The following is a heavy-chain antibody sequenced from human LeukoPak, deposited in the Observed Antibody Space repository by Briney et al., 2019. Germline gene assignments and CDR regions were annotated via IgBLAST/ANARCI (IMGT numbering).Heavy chain of an antibody. CDR2: IYSGGSM. J-gene: IGHJ3*02. Sequence: GGSLRLSCAASGLTVSSNYMSWVRQAPGKGLEWVSLIYSGGSMYYADSVKGRFTISRDSSKNTLYLQMNSLRAEDTAVYYCARDLNAQSRAYDIWGRGTMVTVSS. CDR3: ARDLNAQSRAYDI. CDR1: GLTVSSNY. V-gene: IGHV3-66*01.